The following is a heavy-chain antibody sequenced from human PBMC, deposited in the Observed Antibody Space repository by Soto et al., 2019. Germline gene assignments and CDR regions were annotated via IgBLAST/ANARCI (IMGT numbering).Heavy chain of an antibody. J-gene: IGHJ3*02. Sequence: ASVKVSCKASGYAFTSYYMHLVRQAPGQGLEWMGIINPSGGSTSYAQKFQGRVTMTRDTSTSTVYMELSSLRSEDTAVYYCARVGQWLDAFAIWGQGTMVTVSS. CDR2: INPSGGST. CDR1: GYAFTSYY. D-gene: IGHD6-19*01. V-gene: IGHV1-46*03. CDR3: ARVGQWLDAFAI.